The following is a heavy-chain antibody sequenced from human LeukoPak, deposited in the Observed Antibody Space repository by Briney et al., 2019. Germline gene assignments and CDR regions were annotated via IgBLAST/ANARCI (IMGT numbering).Heavy chain of an antibody. V-gene: IGHV3-23*01. CDR1: GFTVSSNY. Sequence: GGSLRLSCAASGFTVSSNYMSWVRQAPGKGLEWVSAISGSGGSTYYADSVKGRFTISRDNSKNTLYLQMNSLRAEDTAVYYCAKQDGPGMISVYFDYWGQGTLVTVSS. J-gene: IGHJ4*02. D-gene: IGHD5-24*01. CDR2: ISGSGGST. CDR3: AKQDGPGMISVYFDY.